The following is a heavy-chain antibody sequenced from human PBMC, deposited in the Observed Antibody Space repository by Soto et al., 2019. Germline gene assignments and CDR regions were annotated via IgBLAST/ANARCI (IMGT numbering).Heavy chain of an antibody. Sequence: QVQLVESGGGLVKPGGSLRLSCAASGFTFSYYYMSWIRQAPGKGLEWVSYISSTASTMYYADSVKGQVTISRDNAKNSLYLQMNSLRAEDTAVYYCARGTQKRYCTGGSCYTVDYWCQGSLVTVSS. CDR1: GFTFSYYY. V-gene: IGHV3-11*01. CDR2: ISSTASTM. D-gene: IGHD2-15*01. CDR3: ARGTQKRYCTGGSCYTVDY. J-gene: IGHJ4*02.